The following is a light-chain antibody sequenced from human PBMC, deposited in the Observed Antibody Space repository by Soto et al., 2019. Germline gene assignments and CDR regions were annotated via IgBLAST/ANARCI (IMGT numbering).Light chain of an antibody. CDR3: QQLNSYPIT. CDR2: VAS. Sequence: DIQLTQSPSFLSASVGERVTITCRASQGISTYLAWYQQKPGRAPNLLIYVASTLQSGVPSRFSGSGSGTEFTLTISSLQSEDFATYYCQQLNSYPITFGQGTRLEIK. CDR1: QGISTY. J-gene: IGKJ5*01. V-gene: IGKV1-9*01.